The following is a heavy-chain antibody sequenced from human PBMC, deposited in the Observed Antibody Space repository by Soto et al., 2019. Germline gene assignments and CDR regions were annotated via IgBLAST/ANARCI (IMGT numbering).Heavy chain of an antibody. V-gene: IGHV4-4*02. D-gene: IGHD3-9*01. CDR3: ARVVLTITRGAFDA. CDR2: ISHSGTS. Sequence: QVQLQESGPGLVKPSGTLSLTCAVSGGSISSSHWWTWVRQSPGKGLEYIGEISHSGTSNSNPSLKSQVTLSVDKSKNHFSLTLTSVTAADTAVYYCARVVLTITRGAFDAWGQGTLVIVSS. J-gene: IGHJ3*01. CDR1: GGSISSSHW.